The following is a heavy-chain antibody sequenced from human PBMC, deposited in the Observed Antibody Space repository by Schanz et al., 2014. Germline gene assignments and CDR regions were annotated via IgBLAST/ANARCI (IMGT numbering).Heavy chain of an antibody. J-gene: IGHJ5*02. CDR3: AREVGLYDRGWFDP. D-gene: IGHD3-22*01. Sequence: QVQLVQSGAEVKKPGASVKVSCKASGYTFTSYSMHWVRQAPGQGLEWMGIINLSGGSTNNAQKFQGRLTITADKSSDTAYMELSSLRSEDTAVYYCAREVGLYDRGWFDPWGQGTLXTVSS. CDR1: GYTFTSYS. CDR2: INLSGGST. V-gene: IGHV1-46*01.